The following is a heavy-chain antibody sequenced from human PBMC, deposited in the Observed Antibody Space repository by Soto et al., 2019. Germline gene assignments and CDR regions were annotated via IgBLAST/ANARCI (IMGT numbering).Heavy chain of an antibody. CDR1: GGSISSYY. J-gene: IGHJ4*02. CDR2: IYYSGST. Sequence: QSQTLSLTCTVSGGSISSYYWSWIRQPPGKGLEWIGYIYYSGSTNYNPSLKSRVTISVDTSKNQFSLKLSSVTAEDTAVYYCAKGPVWQLLWKPYFDYWGQGTLVTVSS. CDR3: AKGPVWQLLWKPYFDY. V-gene: IGHV4-59*08. D-gene: IGHD2-2*01.